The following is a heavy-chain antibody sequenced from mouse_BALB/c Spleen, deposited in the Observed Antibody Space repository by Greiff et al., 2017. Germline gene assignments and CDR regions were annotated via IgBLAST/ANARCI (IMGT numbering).Heavy chain of an antibody. CDR2: ISDGGSYT. D-gene: IGHD2-4*01. CDR1: GFTFSDYY. CDR3: ARDIHYDYRDYYAMDY. Sequence: EVQLVESGGGLVKPGGSLKLSCAASGFTFSDYYMYWVRQTPEKRLEWVATISDGGSYTYYPDSVKGRFTISRDNAKNNLYLQMSSLKSEDTAMYYCARDIHYDYRDYYAMDYWGQGTSVTVSS. J-gene: IGHJ4*01. V-gene: IGHV5-4*02.